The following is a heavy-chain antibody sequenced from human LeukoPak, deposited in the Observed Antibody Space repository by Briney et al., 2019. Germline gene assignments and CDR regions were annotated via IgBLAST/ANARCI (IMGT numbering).Heavy chain of an antibody. CDR3: ARLIVVVPAAMYSGAFDI. Sequence: ASVKVSCKASGYTFTSYGISWVRQAPGQGLEWMGWISAYNGNTNYAQKLQGRVTMTTDTSTSTAYMELRSLRSDDTAVYYCARLIVVVPAAMYSGAFDIWGQGTMVTVSS. J-gene: IGHJ3*02. CDR2: ISAYNGNT. D-gene: IGHD2-2*01. V-gene: IGHV1-18*01. CDR1: GYTFTSYG.